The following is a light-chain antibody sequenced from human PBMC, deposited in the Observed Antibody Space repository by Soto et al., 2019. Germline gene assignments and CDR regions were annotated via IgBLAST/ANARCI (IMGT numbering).Light chain of an antibody. V-gene: IGLV2-23*01. CDR2: EGT. J-gene: IGLJ1*01. CDR3: FSYAISSTYV. CDR1: SGDVGTYNL. Sequence: ALTQPASLSGSPGQPITISCTGTSGDVGTYNLVSWYQQHPGKAPKLLIYEGTKRPSGVSDRFSGFRSGNTASLTITGLRAEDEADYYCFSYAISSTYVFGTGTKVTVL.